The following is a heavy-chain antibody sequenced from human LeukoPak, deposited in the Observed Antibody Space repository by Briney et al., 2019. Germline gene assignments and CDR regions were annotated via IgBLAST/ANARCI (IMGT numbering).Heavy chain of an antibody. D-gene: IGHD3-10*01. V-gene: IGHV3-7*03. CDR2: IKQDGSEE. CDR1: GFTFSSYW. J-gene: IGHJ4*02. CDR3: AKAFRGASSRSGY. Sequence: QPGGSLRLSCAASGFTFSSYWMSWVRQAPGKGLEWVANIKQDGSEEYYVDSVKGRFAISRDNAKNSLYLQMNSLRAEDTAVYYCAKAFRGASSRSGYWGQGTLVTVSS.